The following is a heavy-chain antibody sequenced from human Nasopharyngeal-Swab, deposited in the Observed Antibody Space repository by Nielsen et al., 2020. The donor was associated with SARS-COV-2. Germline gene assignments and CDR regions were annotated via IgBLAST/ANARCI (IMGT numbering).Heavy chain of an antibody. CDR2: ISNSNNYI. J-gene: IGHJ4*02. V-gene: IGHV3-21*01. Sequence: GGSLRLSCAASGFTFSSYWMHWVRQAPGKGLEWVSSISNSNNYIYYADSVKGRFTISRDNARNSLYLQMNSLRAEDTAVYYCVRDSSWAFDSWGQGTLVTVSS. CDR3: VRDSSWAFDS. D-gene: IGHD7-27*01. CDR1: GFTFSSYW.